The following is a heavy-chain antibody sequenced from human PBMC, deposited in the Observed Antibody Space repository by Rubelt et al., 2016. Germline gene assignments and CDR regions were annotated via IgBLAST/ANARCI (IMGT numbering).Heavy chain of an antibody. D-gene: IGHD4-17*01. V-gene: IGHV4-34*01. J-gene: IGHJ4*02. CDR1: GGSFSGYY. CDR3: ARGGGYGPFL. CDR2: INHSGST. Sequence: QVQLQQWGAGLLKPSETLSLTCAVYGGSFSGYYWSWIRQSPGKGLEWIGEINHSGSTNYNPSLKSRVTISQDASKNQFSLKMTSVTAADTAVYYCARGGGYGPFLWGQGTLVTVSS.